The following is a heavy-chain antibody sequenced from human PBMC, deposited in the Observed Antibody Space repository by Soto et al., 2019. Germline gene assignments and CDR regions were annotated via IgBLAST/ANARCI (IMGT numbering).Heavy chain of an antibody. Sequence: QVQLVQSGAEVKKPGASVKVSCKASGYSFTSYGISWVRQAPGQGLEWMGGISAYNGKTNYAQKLQGRDTMTTDTSTSIAYMELRRLRSDDTAVYYWARDNGFGESDVWGQGTTVTVSS. D-gene: IGHD3-10*01. CDR1: GYSFTSYG. CDR3: ARDNGFGESDV. V-gene: IGHV1-18*01. J-gene: IGHJ6*02. CDR2: ISAYNGKT.